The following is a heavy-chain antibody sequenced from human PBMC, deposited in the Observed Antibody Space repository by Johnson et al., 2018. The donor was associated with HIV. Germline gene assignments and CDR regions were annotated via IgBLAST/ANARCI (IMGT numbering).Heavy chain of an antibody. CDR2: IYSDGRT. Sequence: MQLVESGGGLVQPGGSLRLSCAASGFTVSSNYMSWVRQAPGKGLEWVSLIYSDGRTYYADSVKGRFTISRDNSKNMVYLQMNSLRAEDTAVYYCAKERGISGGFDFWGQGTRVTVSS. J-gene: IGHJ3*01. D-gene: IGHD2-15*01. CDR3: AKERGISGGFDF. CDR1: GFTVSSNY. V-gene: IGHV3-66*01.